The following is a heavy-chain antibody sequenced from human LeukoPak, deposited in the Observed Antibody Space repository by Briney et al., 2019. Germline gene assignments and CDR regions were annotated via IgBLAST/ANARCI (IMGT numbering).Heavy chain of an antibody. CDR2: IIPIFGTA. D-gene: IGHD3-22*01. J-gene: IGHJ4*02. CDR1: GGTFSSYA. V-gene: IGHV1-69*01. CDR3: LGFPYYDSSGY. Sequence: GSSVKVSCKASGGTFSSYAISWVRQAPGQGLEWMGGIIPIFGTANYAQKFQGRVTITADESTSTAYMALSSLRSEDTAVYYCLGFPYYDSSGYWGQGTLVTVSS.